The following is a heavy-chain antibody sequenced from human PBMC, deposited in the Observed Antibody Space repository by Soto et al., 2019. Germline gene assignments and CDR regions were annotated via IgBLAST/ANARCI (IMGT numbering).Heavy chain of an antibody. CDR3: ARRPDGLDI. V-gene: IGHV4-34*01. Sequence: PETLSLTCTLHRRSLIYSQRSWIRQPPGKGLERIGEINHRVSTNYNPSIQSRATISIDTSSHQFSLKLSSVTAGDTAVYYCARRPDGLDIGSQGTMVTVS. J-gene: IGHJ3*02. CDR2: INHRVST. CDR1: RRSLIYSQ.